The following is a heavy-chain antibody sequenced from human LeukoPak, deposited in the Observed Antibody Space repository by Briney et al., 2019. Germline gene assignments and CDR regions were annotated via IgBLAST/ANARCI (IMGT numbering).Heavy chain of an antibody. CDR3: ARGRADYGDSSPFDY. Sequence: SETLSLTCAVYGGSLSGYYWSWIRQPPGNGLEWIGEINHSGSTNYNPSLKSRVTISVDTSKNQFSLKLSSVTAADTAVYYCARGRADYGDSSPFDYWGQGTLVTVSS. CDR2: INHSGST. J-gene: IGHJ4*02. V-gene: IGHV4-34*01. D-gene: IGHD4-17*01. CDR1: GGSLSGYY.